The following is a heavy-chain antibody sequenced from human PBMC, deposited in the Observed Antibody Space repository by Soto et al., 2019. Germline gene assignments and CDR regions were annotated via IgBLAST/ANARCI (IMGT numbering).Heavy chain of an antibody. V-gene: IGHV3-23*01. D-gene: IGHD5-18*01. CDR2: ISGSGGST. CDR1: GFTFSSYA. J-gene: IGHJ6*02. Sequence: HPGGSLRLSCAASGFTFSSYAMSWVRQAPGKGLEWVSAISGSGGSTYYADSVKGRFTISRDNSKNTLYLQMNSLRAEDTAVYYCATLGVDTAMVLPFYYYGMDVWGQGTTVTVSS. CDR3: ATLGVDTAMVLPFYYYGMDV.